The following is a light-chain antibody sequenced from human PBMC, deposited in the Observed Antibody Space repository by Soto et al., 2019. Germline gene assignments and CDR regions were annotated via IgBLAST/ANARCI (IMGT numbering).Light chain of an antibody. CDR2: AAS. V-gene: IGKV1-9*01. CDR3: QQLKSYPPA. J-gene: IGKJ1*01. Sequence: DIQLTQSPSFLSASLGDRVTITCRASQDISSYLAWYQQKPGKAPNLLIYAASTLQSGVPSRFSGSGSGTEFTLTISYLQPEDFASYYCQQLKSYPPAFGQGTKVEIK. CDR1: QDISSY.